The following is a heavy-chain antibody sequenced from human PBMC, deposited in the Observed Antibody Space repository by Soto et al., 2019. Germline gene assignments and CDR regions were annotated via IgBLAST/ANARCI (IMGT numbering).Heavy chain of an antibody. V-gene: IGHV5-51*01. CDR2: VYPRDSDT. Sequence: GESLKISCKASGYIFIDYWLGWVRRMPGKGLEWMGIVYPRDSDTRYSPSFQGQVTISADRSTGTAFLQWRSLKASDTALYYCARPPLPGYSIHFNSWGQGTLVTVSS. CDR1: GYIFIDYW. D-gene: IGHD2-15*01. J-gene: IGHJ4*02. CDR3: ARPPLPGYSIHFNS.